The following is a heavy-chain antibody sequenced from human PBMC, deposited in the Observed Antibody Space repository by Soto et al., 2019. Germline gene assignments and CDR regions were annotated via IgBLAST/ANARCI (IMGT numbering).Heavy chain of an antibody. J-gene: IGHJ5*02. CDR3: ARGNVVVPAANWFDP. Sequence: SETLSLTCTVSGGSISSGDYYWSWIRQPPGKGLEGIGYIYYSGSTYYNPSLKSRVTISVDTSKNQFSLKLSSVTAADTAVYYCARGNVVVPAANWFDPWGQGTLVTVSS. CDR2: IYYSGST. CDR1: GGSISSGDYY. D-gene: IGHD2-2*01. V-gene: IGHV4-30-4*01.